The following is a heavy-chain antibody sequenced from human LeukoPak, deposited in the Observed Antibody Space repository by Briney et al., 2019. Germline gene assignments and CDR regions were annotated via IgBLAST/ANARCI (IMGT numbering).Heavy chain of an antibody. D-gene: IGHD3-10*01. CDR2: MNPNSGNT. J-gene: IGHJ4*02. Sequence: ASVKVSCKASGYTFTSYGISWVRQATGQGLEWMGWMNPNSGNTGYAQKFQGRVTMTRNTSISTAYMELSSLRSEDTAVYYCARGRMVRGVTFDYWGQGTLVTVSS. V-gene: IGHV1-8*02. CDR1: GYTFTSYG. CDR3: ARGRMVRGVTFDY.